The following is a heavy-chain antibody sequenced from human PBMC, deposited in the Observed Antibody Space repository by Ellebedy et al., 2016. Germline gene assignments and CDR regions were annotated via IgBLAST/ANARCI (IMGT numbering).Heavy chain of an antibody. Sequence: SETLSLTCAVSGGSISSSNWWRWVRQPPGKGLEWIGEIYHSGSTNYNPSLKSRVTISVDKSKNQFSLKLSSVTAADTAVYYCADGDSSSSGVDYWGQGSLVTVSS. CDR2: IYHSGST. D-gene: IGHD6-6*01. CDR1: GGSISSSNW. J-gene: IGHJ4*02. V-gene: IGHV4-4*02. CDR3: ADGDSSSSGVDY.